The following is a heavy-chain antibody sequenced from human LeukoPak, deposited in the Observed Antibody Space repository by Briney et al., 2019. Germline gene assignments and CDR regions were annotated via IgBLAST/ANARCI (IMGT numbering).Heavy chain of an antibody. Sequence: GGSLRLPCVGSGFTVGSNYMSWVRQAPGKGLEWVSVIYSGGSTYYADSVKGRFTLSRDSSKNTLYLQMNSLRAEDTAVYYCARAPEGATHLNYWGQGTLVTVSS. J-gene: IGHJ4*02. CDR1: GFTVGSNY. CDR3: ARAPEGATHLNY. CDR2: IYSGGST. D-gene: IGHD1-26*01. V-gene: IGHV3-66*01.